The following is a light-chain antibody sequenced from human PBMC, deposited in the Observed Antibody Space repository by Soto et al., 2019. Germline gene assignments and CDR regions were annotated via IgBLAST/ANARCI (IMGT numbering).Light chain of an antibody. CDR3: MQGTHWPPYT. V-gene: IGKV2-30*02. CDR2: RVS. J-gene: IGKJ2*01. CDR1: QSLVHSDGDTY. Sequence: VVMTQSPLSLPVNLGEPAAISCRSSQSLVHSDGDTYLSWFHQRPGQSPRRLIFRVSKRDFGVPPRFSGSGSGTDFTLEITSVEAEDVGVYYCMQGTHWPPYTFGEGTRREI.